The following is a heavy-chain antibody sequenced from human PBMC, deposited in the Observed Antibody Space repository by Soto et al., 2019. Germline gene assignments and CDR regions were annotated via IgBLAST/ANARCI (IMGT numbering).Heavy chain of an antibody. CDR2: ISGSGGST. CDR1: GFTFSNYV. V-gene: IGHV3-23*01. Sequence: EVKVLESGGGLVQPGGSLRLSCAGSGFTFSNYVMSWVRQAPGKGLEWVSAISGSGGSTHYADSVKGRFTISRDNSRNTLYVQMNSLRADDTAVYYCAMWLGHDSSWYGPFDYWGQGTLVTVSS. CDR3: AMWLGHDSSWYGPFDY. D-gene: IGHD6-13*01. J-gene: IGHJ4*02.